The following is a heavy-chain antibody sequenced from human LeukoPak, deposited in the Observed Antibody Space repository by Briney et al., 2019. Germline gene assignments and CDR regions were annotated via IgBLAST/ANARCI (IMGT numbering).Heavy chain of an antibody. V-gene: IGHV4-39*01. Sequence: ASETLSLTCTVSGGSISSSSYYWGWIRQPPGKGLEWIGSIYYSGSTYYNPSLKSRVAISVDTSKNQFSLKLSSVTAADTAVYYCARSRGLYGDPLDYWGQGTLVTVSS. CDR3: ARSRGLYGDPLDY. CDR2: IYYSGST. D-gene: IGHD4-17*01. J-gene: IGHJ4*02. CDR1: GGSISSSSYY.